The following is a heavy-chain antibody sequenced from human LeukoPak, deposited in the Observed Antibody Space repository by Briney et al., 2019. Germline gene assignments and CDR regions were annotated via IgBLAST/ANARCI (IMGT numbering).Heavy chain of an antibody. Sequence: PSETLSLTCTVSGGSISSYYWSWIRQPPGKGLEWIGYIYYSGSTNYNPSLKSRVTISVDTSKNQFSLKLSSVTAADTAVYYCAGGVVAATPKGDWFDPWGQGTLVTVSS. D-gene: IGHD2-15*01. CDR1: GGSISSYY. J-gene: IGHJ5*02. V-gene: IGHV4-59*01. CDR3: AGGVVAATPKGDWFDP. CDR2: IYYSGST.